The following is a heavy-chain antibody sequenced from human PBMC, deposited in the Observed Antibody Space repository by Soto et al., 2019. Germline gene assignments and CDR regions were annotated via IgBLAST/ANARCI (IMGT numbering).Heavy chain of an antibody. CDR3: ARHPVSGSYAYHYGMDV. V-gene: IGHV1-69*12. CDR1: GGTFSSYA. CDR2: IIPIFGTA. Sequence: QVQLVQSGAEVKKPGSSVKVSCKASGGTFSSYAISWVRQAPGQGLEWMGGIIPIFGTANYAQKFQGRVTLTADESTSTAYMELSSLRSEDTAVYYCARHPVSGSYAYHYGMDVWGQGTTVTVSS. D-gene: IGHD1-26*01. J-gene: IGHJ6*02.